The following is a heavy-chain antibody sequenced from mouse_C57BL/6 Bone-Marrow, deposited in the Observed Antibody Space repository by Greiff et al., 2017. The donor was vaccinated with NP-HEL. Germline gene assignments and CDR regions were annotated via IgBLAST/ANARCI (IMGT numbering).Heavy chain of an antibody. D-gene: IGHD2-3*01. CDR1: GYTFTEYT. CDR2: FYPGSGSI. J-gene: IGHJ3*01. CDR3: AKHEALPYDGDTWFAY. Sequence: QVQLQQSGAELVKPGASVKLSCKASGYTFTEYTIHWVKQRSGQGLEWIGWFYPGSGSIKYNEKFKDKATLTADKSSSTVYMELSRLTSEDSAVYVCAKHEALPYDGDTWFAYWGQGTLVTVSA. V-gene: IGHV1-62-2*01.